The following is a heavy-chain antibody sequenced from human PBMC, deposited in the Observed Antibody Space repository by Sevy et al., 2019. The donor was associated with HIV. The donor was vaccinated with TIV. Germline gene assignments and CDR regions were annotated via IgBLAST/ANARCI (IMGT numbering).Heavy chain of an antibody. CDR3: AGENAWGRGYS. D-gene: IGHD1-26*01. V-gene: IGHV4-59*08. Sequence: SETLSLNCTVSGGSITSLYWNWIRQPPGKGLEWIANIYYNGHINYNPSLKSRVTLSLDTSKNQFSLRLSSVTAADTAMYYCAGENAWGRGYSRGQGTLVTVSS. CDR1: GGSITSLY. CDR2: IYYNGHI. J-gene: IGHJ5*01.